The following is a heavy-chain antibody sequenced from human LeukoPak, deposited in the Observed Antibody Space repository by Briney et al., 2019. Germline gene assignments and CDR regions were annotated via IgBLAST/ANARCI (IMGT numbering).Heavy chain of an antibody. J-gene: IGHJ6*02. CDR3: ARDSGSYYYGMDV. D-gene: IGHD1-26*01. Sequence: GGSLRLSCAASGFTFSSYWMSWVRQAPGKGLEWVSYISSSSSSTIYYADSVKGRFTISRDNAKNTLYLQMNSLRAEDTAVYYCARDSGSYYYGMDVWGQGTTVTVSS. V-gene: IGHV3-48*04. CDR2: ISSSSSSTI. CDR1: GFTFSSYW.